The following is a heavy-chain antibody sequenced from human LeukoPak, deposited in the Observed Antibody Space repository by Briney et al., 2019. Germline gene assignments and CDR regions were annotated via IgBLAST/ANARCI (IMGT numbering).Heavy chain of an antibody. CDR3: ARYYGSGSHLFDY. CDR2: IYYSGST. J-gene: IGHJ4*02. CDR1: GGSISSYY. D-gene: IGHD3-10*01. Sequence: SETLSLTCTVSGGSISSYYWSWIRQPLGKGLEWIGYIYYSGSTNYNPSLKSRVTISVDTSKNQFSLKLSSVTAADTAVYYCARYYGSGSHLFDYWGQGTLVTVSS. V-gene: IGHV4-59*01.